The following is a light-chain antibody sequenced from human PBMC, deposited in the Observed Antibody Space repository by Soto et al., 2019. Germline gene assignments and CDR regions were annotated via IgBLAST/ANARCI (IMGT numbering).Light chain of an antibody. J-gene: IGKJ3*01. Sequence: DIVMTQSPLSLPVTPGEPASISCRSSQSLLHSNGYNDLEWYLQKPGQSPQLLIYLGSDRASGVPDRFSGSGAGTEFTLKISRVEAEDVGVYYFMQGLPEFTCRAGTKVEIK. CDR2: LGS. CDR1: QSLLHSNGYND. CDR3: MQGLPEFT. V-gene: IGKV2-28*01.